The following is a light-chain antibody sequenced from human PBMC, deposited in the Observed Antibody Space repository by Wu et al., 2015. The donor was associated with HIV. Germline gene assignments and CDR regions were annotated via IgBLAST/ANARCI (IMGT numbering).Light chain of an antibody. CDR1: QSISSN. Sequence: EIVMTQSPATLSVSPGERVTLSCRASQSISSNLAWYQQKPGQAPSLLIYDASTRATGIPARFSGSGSGTAFTLTISRLEPEDFAVYYCQHYGSSPITFGQGTRLEIK. CDR3: QHYGSSPIT. CDR2: DAS. J-gene: IGKJ5*01. V-gene: IGKV3-15*01.